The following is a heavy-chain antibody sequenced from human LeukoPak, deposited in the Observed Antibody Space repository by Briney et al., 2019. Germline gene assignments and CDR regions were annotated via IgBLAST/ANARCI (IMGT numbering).Heavy chain of an antibody. Sequence: SETLSLTCAVYGGSFSGYYWSWIRQPPGKGLEWIGEINHSGSTNYNPSLKSRVTISVVTSKNQFSLKLSSVTAADTAVYYCARGGYCSSTSCYYNWFDPWGQGTLVTVSS. V-gene: IGHV4-34*01. CDR1: GGSFSGYY. D-gene: IGHD2-2*01. J-gene: IGHJ5*02. CDR3: ARGGYCSSTSCYYNWFDP. CDR2: INHSGST.